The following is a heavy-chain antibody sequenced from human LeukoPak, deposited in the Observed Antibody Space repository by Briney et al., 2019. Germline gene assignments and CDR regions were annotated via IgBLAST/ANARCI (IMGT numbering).Heavy chain of an antibody. J-gene: IGHJ4*02. CDR1: GYTFTNYG. V-gene: IGHV1-18*01. D-gene: IGHD5-18*01. CDR3: ARDLEDTAMPDSSVY. Sequence: ASVKVSCKASGYTFTNYGINWVRQAPGQGLEWMGWIGGYNGNTKYAQRLQGRLTMTTDTSTSTAYMDLRSLTSDDTAVYYCARDLEDTAMPDSSVYWGQGTLVTVSS. CDR2: IGGYNGNT.